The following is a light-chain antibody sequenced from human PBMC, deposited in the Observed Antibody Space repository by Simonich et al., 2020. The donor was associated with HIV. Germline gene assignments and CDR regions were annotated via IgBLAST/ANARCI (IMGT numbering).Light chain of an antibody. Sequence: EIVMTQSPATLSVSPGERATLSYRASQRVSSNFARYQQKPGQAPRLLIYGASTRATGIPARFSGSGSGTEFTLTISSMQCEDFAVYYCHQYNNWPPWTFGQGTKVEIK. V-gene: IGKV3-15*01. CDR2: GAS. CDR1: QRVSSN. CDR3: HQYNNWPPWT. J-gene: IGKJ1*01.